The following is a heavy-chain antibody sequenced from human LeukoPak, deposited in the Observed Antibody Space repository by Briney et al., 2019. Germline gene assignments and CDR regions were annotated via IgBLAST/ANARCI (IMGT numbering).Heavy chain of an antibody. V-gene: IGHV4-4*07. Sequence: SETLSLTCSVSGGSMTSYYWSWIRQPAGKGLEWTGRIYSTGSTKYNPSLKSRVTMSVDKTKNQFSLKLSSVTAADTAVYYCAGYSYGRFDYWGQGTLVTVSS. CDR3: AGYSYGRFDY. CDR2: IYSTGST. J-gene: IGHJ4*02. D-gene: IGHD5-18*01. CDR1: GGSMTSYY.